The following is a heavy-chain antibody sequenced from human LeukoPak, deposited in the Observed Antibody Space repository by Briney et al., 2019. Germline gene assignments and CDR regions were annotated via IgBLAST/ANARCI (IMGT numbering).Heavy chain of an antibody. V-gene: IGHV3-21*01. CDR1: GFSFGYYS. CDR2: IDYDSSHI. D-gene: IGHD3-9*01. CDR3: ARDPLRYLRVGHYDY. J-gene: IGHJ4*02. Sequence: PGGSLRLSCVGSGFSFGYYSMNWVRQVPGRGLEWVSSIDYDSSHIYYAASVRGRFTISRDNARNSVYLQMNSLRVEDTAVYYCARDPLRYLRVGHYDYWGQGTLVAVSS.